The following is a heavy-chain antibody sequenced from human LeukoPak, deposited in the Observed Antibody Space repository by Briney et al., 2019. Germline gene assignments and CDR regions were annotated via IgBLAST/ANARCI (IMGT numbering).Heavy chain of an antibody. CDR1: GGTFSSYA. Sequence: SVKVSCKASGGTFSSYAISWVRQAPGQGLEWMGGIIPIFGTANYAQKFQGRVTITTDKSTSTAYMELSSLRSEDTAVYYCATGWVGSWYEGSVYWGQGTLVTVSS. CDR3: ATGWVGSWYEGSVY. V-gene: IGHV1-69*05. J-gene: IGHJ4*02. D-gene: IGHD6-13*01. CDR2: IIPIFGTA.